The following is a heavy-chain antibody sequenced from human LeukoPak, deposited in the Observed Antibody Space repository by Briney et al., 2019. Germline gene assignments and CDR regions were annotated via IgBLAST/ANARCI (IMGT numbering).Heavy chain of an antibody. V-gene: IGHV1-69*05. J-gene: IGHJ5*02. D-gene: IGHD6-13*01. CDR1: GGTFSSYA. CDR2: IIPIFGTA. CDR3: ARGGSSWRNWFDP. Sequence: ASVKVSCKASGGTFSSYAISWVRQAPGQGLEWMGGIIPIFGTANYAQKFQGRVTITRDTSASTAYMELSSLRSEDTAVYYCARGGSSWRNWFDPWGQGTLVTVSS.